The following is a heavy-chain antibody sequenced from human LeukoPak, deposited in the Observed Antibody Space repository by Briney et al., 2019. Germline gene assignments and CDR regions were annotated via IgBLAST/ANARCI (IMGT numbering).Heavy chain of an antibody. Sequence: GASVKVSCKASGYTSTSYYMHWVRQAPGQGLEWMGIINPSGGSTSYAQKFQGRVTMTRDTSISTAYMELSRLRSDDTAVYYCARVTLYYYFDYWGPGTLVTVSS. J-gene: IGHJ4*02. CDR2: INPSGGST. CDR3: ARVTLYYYFDY. D-gene: IGHD2-8*01. CDR1: GYTSTSYY. V-gene: IGHV1-46*01.